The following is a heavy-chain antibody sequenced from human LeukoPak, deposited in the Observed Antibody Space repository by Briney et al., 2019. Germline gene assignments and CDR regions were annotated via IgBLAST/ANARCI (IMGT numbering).Heavy chain of an antibody. CDR2: MNPNSGNT. Sequence: ASVKVSCKASGYTFTSYDINWVRQATGQGLEWMGRMNPNSGNTGYAQKFQGRVTMTRNTSISTAYMELSSLRSEDTAVYYCAKVGDYDFWSGYYISPRGGYYYYYMDVWGKGTTVTVSS. V-gene: IGHV1-8*01. CDR3: AKVGDYDFWSGYYISPRGGYYYYYMDV. D-gene: IGHD3-3*01. J-gene: IGHJ6*03. CDR1: GYTFTSYD.